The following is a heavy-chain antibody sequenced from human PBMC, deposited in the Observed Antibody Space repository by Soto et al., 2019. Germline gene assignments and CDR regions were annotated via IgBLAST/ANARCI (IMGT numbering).Heavy chain of an antibody. V-gene: IGHV3-23*01. CDR2: ISGGGFKK. J-gene: IGHJ5*02. CDR3: AKNQGVELVPLATVDWFDP. D-gene: IGHD1-26*01. Sequence: LRLSCAASGFIFENFGMRWVRQAPGKGLEWISSISGGGFKKYYADSVKGRFTISRDNSKSTVYLELNNLSAEDTAVYHCAKNQGVELVPLATVDWFDPWGQGSVVTVSS. CDR1: GFIFENFG.